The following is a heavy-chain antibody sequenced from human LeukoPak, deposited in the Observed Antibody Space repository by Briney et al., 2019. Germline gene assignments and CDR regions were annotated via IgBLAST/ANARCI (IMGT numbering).Heavy chain of an antibody. V-gene: IGHV4-31*03. D-gene: IGHD3-22*01. CDR2: NHNSGST. CDR3: ARGFSSSGYFSFDY. CDR1: GGSISSGGYY. J-gene: IGHJ4*02. Sequence: PSQTLSLTCTVSGGSISSGGYYLSWIRQLPGKGLEWIGHNHNSGSTYYNPSLKSRVTISVETSKNQLSLKLSSVTAADTAVYYCARGFSSSGYFSFDYWGQGNLVTVSS.